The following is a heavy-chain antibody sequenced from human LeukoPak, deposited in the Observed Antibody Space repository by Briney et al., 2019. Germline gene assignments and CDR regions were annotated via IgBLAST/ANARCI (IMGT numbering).Heavy chain of an antibody. D-gene: IGHD3-10*01. J-gene: IGHJ3*02. CDR2: LYTSGST. V-gene: IGHV4-4*07. Sequence: SETLSLTCTVSGGSISSYYWNWIRQPAGKGLEWIGRLYTSGSTNYNPSLKSRVTMSVDTSKNQFSLKLSSVTAADTAVYYCAREDGFGELAAFDIWGQGTMVTVSS. CDR3: AREDGFGELAAFDI. CDR1: GGSISSYY.